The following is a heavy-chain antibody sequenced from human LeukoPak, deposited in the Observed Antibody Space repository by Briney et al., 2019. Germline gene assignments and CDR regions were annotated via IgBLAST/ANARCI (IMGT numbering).Heavy chain of an antibody. CDR1: GFTFSSYW. D-gene: IGHD2-15*01. Sequence: PGGSLRLSCAASGFTFSSYWMHWVRKAPGKGLVWVSRINSDGSSTSYADSVKGRFTISRDNAKNTLHLQMNSLRAEDTAVYYCARDSRIGRFLDYWGQGTLVTVSS. V-gene: IGHV3-74*01. CDR3: ARDSRIGRFLDY. J-gene: IGHJ4*02. CDR2: INSDGSST.